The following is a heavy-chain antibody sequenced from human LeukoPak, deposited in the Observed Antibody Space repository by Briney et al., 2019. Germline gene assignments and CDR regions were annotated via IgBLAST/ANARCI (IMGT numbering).Heavy chain of an antibody. Sequence: PSETLSLTCGVSGGSISNTNWWSWVRQPPGQGLEWIGEISLTGLTHYNPSLESRVTVSLGKSKNQLSFNLTSVTAADTAVYYCARLLRDDCSGSTCSLALDYWGQGTLVTVSS. J-gene: IGHJ4*02. CDR3: ARLLRDDCSGSTCSLALDY. V-gene: IGHV4-4*02. CDR2: ISLTGLT. D-gene: IGHD2-15*01. CDR1: GGSISNTNW.